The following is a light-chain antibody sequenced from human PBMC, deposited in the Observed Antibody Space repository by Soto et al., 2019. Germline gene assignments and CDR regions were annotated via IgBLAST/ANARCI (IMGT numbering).Light chain of an antibody. CDR2: DAS. J-gene: IGKJ4*01. V-gene: IGKV3D-20*02. CDR1: HIVSSNF. CDR3: QQRSNWPLT. Sequence: ETVLTQSPGTLSLSPGERATLSCRASHIVSSNFLAWYQQKPGQAPRLLIYDASNRATGIPARFSGSGSGTDFTLTISSLEPEDFAVYYCQQRSNWPLTFGGGTKVDIK.